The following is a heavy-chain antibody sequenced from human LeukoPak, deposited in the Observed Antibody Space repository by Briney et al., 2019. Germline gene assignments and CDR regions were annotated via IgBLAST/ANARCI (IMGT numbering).Heavy chain of an antibody. CDR1: GFTFSTYA. CDR2: ISYDGSNK. J-gene: IGHJ4*02. D-gene: IGHD1-26*01. Sequence: PGRSLRLSCAASGFTFSTYAMHWVRQAPGKGLEWVAVISYDGSNKYYADSVKGRFTISRDNSKNTLYLQMNSLRAEDTAVYYCARGEDRMVGATTRALDYWGQGTLVTVSS. CDR3: ARGEDRMVGATTRALDY. V-gene: IGHV3-30-3*01.